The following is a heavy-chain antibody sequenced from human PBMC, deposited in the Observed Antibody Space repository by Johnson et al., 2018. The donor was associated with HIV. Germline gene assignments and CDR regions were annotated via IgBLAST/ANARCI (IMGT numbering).Heavy chain of an antibody. Sequence: QVQLVESGGGVVQPGRSLRLSCAASGFTFSSYAMHWVRQAPGKGLEWVAVISYDGSNKYYADSVKGRFTISRDNSKNTLYLQMNSLRAEDTAVYYCAKDWDWNHAFDIWGQGTMVTVSS. D-gene: IGHD1-1*01. V-gene: IGHV3-30*04. CDR1: GFTFSSYA. CDR3: AKDWDWNHAFDI. CDR2: ISYDGSNK. J-gene: IGHJ3*02.